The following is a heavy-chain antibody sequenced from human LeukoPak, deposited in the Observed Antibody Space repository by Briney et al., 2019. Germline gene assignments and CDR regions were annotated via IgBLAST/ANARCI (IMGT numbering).Heavy chain of an antibody. V-gene: IGHV3-23*01. Sequence: GGSLRLSCAASGFTFSSYAMSWVRQAPGKGLEWVSAISGSGGSTYYADSVKGRFTISRDNSKNTLYLQMNSLRAEDTAVYYCAKGTYDILTGYHDPWGQGTLVTVSS. J-gene: IGHJ5*02. CDR3: AKGTYDILTGYHDP. D-gene: IGHD3-9*01. CDR1: GFTFSSYA. CDR2: ISGSGGST.